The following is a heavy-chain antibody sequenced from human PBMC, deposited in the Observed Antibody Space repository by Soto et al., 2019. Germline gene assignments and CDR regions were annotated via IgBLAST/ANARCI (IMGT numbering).Heavy chain of an antibody. D-gene: IGHD1-26*01. CDR3: AKDRVGGTFYTPLGF. J-gene: IGHJ4*02. CDR2: ITYDGSHK. CDR1: GFSFDNYG. Sequence: GGSLRLSCQASGFSFDNYGMHWVRQAPGKGLEWVAVITYDGSHKYYADSVKGRFTISRDNSKNTLSLHLNTLKHEDTAVYHCAKDRVGGTFYTPLGFWGQGTLVTVSS. V-gene: IGHV3-30*18.